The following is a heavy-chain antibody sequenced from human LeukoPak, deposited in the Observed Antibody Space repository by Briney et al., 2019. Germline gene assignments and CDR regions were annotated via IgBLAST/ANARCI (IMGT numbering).Heavy chain of an antibody. D-gene: IGHD6-13*01. CDR2: ITSSSGTI. V-gene: IGHV3-48*03. J-gene: IGHJ4*02. CDR1: GFTFSNYA. Sequence: PGGSLRLSCAASGFTFSNYAMIWVRQAPGKGLEWLSYITSSSGTIFYADSVKGRFTISRDNSKNSLYLQMNSLRADDSAFYYCATWSGAAAGRSDYWGQGTLVTVSS. CDR3: ATWSGAAAGRSDY.